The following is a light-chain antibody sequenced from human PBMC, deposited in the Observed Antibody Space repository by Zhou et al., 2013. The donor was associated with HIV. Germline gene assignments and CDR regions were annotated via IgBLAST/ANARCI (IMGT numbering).Light chain of an antibody. CDR3: SSYTTNSLYV. CDR1: SSNIGNNY. J-gene: IGLJ1*01. CDR2: DVN. V-gene: IGLV2-14*03. Sequence: QSVLTQPPSASGTPGQRVTIHCSGSSSNIGNNYVYWYQQHPGKAPKLVIHDVNKRPSGVSDRFSGSKSANTASLIISGLQAEDEAHYYCSSYTTNSLYVFGNGT.